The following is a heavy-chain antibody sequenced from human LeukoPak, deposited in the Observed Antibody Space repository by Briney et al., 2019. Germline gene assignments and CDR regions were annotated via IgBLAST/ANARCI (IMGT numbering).Heavy chain of an antibody. J-gene: IGHJ4*02. D-gene: IGHD6-19*01. Sequence: PSETLSLTCTVSGGSIRSYYWSWIRQPAGKGLEWIGRIYTSGSTNYNPSLKSRVTMSIDMSKNQFSLRLSSVTAADTAVYHCARAETYSSGWYDPFFDYWGQGTLVTVST. CDR1: GGSIRSYY. V-gene: IGHV4-4*07. CDR2: IYTSGST. CDR3: ARAETYSSGWYDPFFDY.